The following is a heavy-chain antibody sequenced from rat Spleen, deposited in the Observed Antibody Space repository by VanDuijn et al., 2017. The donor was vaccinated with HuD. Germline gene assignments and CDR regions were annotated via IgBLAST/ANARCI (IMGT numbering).Heavy chain of an antibody. Sequence: EVQLVESGGGLVQPGRSMKLSCAASGFTFSNYYMAWVRQAPTKGLEWVASISYGDSSGHSSTYYRDSVKGRFTISRDNAKSTLSLQMDSLRSEDTATYYCARRHYGYTDYFDYWGQGVMVTVSS. D-gene: IGHD1-9*01. CDR3: ARRHYGYTDYFDY. CDR2: ISYGDSSGHSST. CDR1: GFTFSNYY. J-gene: IGHJ2*01. V-gene: IGHV5-25*01.